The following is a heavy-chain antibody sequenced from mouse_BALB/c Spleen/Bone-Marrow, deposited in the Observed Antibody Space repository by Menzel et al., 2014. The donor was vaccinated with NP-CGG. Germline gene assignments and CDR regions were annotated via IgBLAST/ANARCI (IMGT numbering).Heavy chain of an antibody. J-gene: IGHJ3*01. V-gene: IGHV1-81*01. CDR2: IYPGSGST. D-gene: IGHD2-2*01. CDR1: GYTFTDHV. Sequence: QVQLQQSGPELVKPGASVKMSCKASGYTFTDHVISWVKQRTGQGLEWIGEIYPGSGSTYHNEKFKGKATLTTDKSSNTAYMQLSSLTSEDSAVYFCARAKDGDDKRAWFAYWGQGTLVTVSA. CDR3: ARAKDGDDKRAWFAY.